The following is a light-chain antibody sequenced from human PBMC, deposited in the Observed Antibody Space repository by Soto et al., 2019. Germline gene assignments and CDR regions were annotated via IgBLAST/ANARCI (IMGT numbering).Light chain of an antibody. Sequence: QSVLTQPPSASGTPGRRVTISCSGSSSNIGSNFVYWYQQFPGTAPKLLIYRNNQRPSGVPDRLSGSKSGTSASLAISGLRSEDEADYYCAVWDDSLSGYVFGTGTKVTVL. CDR1: SSNIGSNF. V-gene: IGLV1-47*01. CDR2: RNN. CDR3: AVWDDSLSGYV. J-gene: IGLJ1*01.